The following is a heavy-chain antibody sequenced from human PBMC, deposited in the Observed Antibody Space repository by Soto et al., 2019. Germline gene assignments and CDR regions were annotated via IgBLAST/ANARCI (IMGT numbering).Heavy chain of an antibody. Sequence: SLRLSCASSVFTFSNAWINLVLHTPLKVLEWVGRVKSKTDGGTTDFAAPVKGRFAISRDDSKNMVYLEMNSLKTEDTAIYYCTTDSYITSIIVRFDYWGHGTLVTVSS. CDR1: VFTFSNAW. CDR2: VKSKTDGGTT. D-gene: IGHD3-22*01. CDR3: TTDSYITSIIVRFDY. J-gene: IGHJ4*01. V-gene: IGHV3-15*07.